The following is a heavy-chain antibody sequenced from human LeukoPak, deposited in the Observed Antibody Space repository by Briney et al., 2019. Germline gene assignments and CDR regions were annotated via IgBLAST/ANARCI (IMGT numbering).Heavy chain of an antibody. J-gene: IGHJ6*02. V-gene: IGHV1-18*01. CDR3: ARALYCSSTSCYLNEYYYYGMDV. D-gene: IGHD2-2*01. Sequence: ASVKVSCKASGYTFTSYGISWVRQAPGQGPEWMGWISAYNGNTNYAQKLQGRVTMTTDTSTSTAYMELRSLRSDDTAVYYCARALYCSSTSCYLNEYYYYGMDVWGQGTTVTVSS. CDR2: ISAYNGNT. CDR1: GYTFTSYG.